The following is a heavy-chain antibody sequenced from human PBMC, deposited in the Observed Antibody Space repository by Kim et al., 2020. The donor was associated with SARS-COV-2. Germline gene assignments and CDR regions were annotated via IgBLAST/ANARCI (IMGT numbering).Heavy chain of an antibody. D-gene: IGHD3-22*01. V-gene: IGHV4-34*01. Sequence: SETLSLTCAVYGGSFSGYYWSWIRQPPGKGLEWIGEINHSGSTNYNPSLKSRVTISVDTSKNQFSLKLSSVTAADTAVYYCARTKGGPASTYYYDSSGYRARSFDYWGQGTLVTVSS. J-gene: IGHJ4*02. CDR1: GGSFSGYY. CDR2: INHSGST. CDR3: ARTKGGPASTYYYDSSGYRARSFDY.